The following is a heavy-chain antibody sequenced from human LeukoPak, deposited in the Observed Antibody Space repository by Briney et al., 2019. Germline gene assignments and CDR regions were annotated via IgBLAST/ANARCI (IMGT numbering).Heavy chain of an antibody. CDR3: AKDPNYDSAGY. V-gene: IGHV3-23*01. CDR2: ISGSGGRT. CDR1: GFTISGYA. J-gene: IGHJ4*02. Sequence: GGSLRLSCAASGFTISGYAMSWVRQAPGKGLEWVSGISGSGGRTYHADSVKGRFTISRDTSKNTLSLQMNSLRAEDTAIYYCAKDPNYDSAGYWGQGTLVTVSS. D-gene: IGHD3-3*01.